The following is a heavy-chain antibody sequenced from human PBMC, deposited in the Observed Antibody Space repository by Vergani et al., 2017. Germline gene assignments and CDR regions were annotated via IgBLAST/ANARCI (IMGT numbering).Heavy chain of an antibody. V-gene: IGHV3-48*01. D-gene: IGHD3-3*01. J-gene: IGHJ4*02. Sequence: VQLAESGGGRVQPGRSLRLSCAASGFSFSSHAIHWVRQAPGKGLEWVSYISSSSSTIYYADSVKGRFTISRDNAKNSLYLQMNSLRAEDTAVYYCARDREYYDFWSGYYGSPYYFDYWGQGTLVTVSS. CDR3: ARDREYYDFWSGYYGSPYYFDY. CDR2: ISSSSSTI. CDR1: GFSFSSHA.